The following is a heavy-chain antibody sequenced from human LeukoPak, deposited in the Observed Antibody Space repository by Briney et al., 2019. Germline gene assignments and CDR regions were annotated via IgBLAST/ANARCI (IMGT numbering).Heavy chain of an antibody. CDR3: ATLEMATMGNFDY. Sequence: PSETLSLNCTVSGGSISSYYWSWIRQPPGKGLEWIGYIYYSGSTNYNPSLKSRVTISVDTSKNQFSLKLSSVTAADTAVYYCATLEMATMGNFDYWGQGTLVTVSS. V-gene: IGHV4-59*01. CDR1: GGSISSYY. D-gene: IGHD5-24*01. CDR2: IYYSGST. J-gene: IGHJ4*02.